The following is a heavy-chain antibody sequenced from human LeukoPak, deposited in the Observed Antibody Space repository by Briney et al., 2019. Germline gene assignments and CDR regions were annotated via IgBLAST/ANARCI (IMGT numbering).Heavy chain of an antibody. CDR2: TYYWCGWYN. Sequence: SQTLSLTCAISGDSLSSNSAAWGWIRQSPSRGLEWLGRTYYWCGWYNEYALSLKSRIPISPDSSKNQVSLQLSSVTPEDTAVYYCSRELAWGPADYWGQGTLVTVSS. CDR3: SRELAWGPADY. CDR1: GDSLSSNSAA. J-gene: IGHJ4*02. D-gene: IGHD7-27*01. V-gene: IGHV6-1*01.